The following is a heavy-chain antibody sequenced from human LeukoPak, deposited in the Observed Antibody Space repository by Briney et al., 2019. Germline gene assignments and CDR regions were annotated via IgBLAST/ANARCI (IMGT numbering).Heavy chain of an antibody. J-gene: IGHJ4*02. V-gene: IGHV4-39*01. Sequence: SETLSLTCTVSGGSISSSSYYWGWIRQPPGKGLEWIGSIYYSGSTYYNPSLKSRVTISVDTSKNQFSLKLSSVTAADTAVYYCARHFRRSVVTIDYWGRGTLVTVSS. CDR2: IYYSGST. D-gene: IGHD4-23*01. CDR1: GGSISSSSYY. CDR3: ARHFRRSVVTIDY.